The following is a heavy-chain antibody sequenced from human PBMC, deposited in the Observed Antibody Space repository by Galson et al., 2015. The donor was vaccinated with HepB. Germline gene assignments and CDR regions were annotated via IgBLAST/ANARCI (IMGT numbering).Heavy chain of an antibody. V-gene: IGHV3-33*01. CDR2: IWYDGSNK. CDR1: GFTFSSYG. CDR3: ATAPIWKLGYCSSTSCHDAFDI. Sequence: SLRLSCAASGFTFSSYGMHWVRQAPGKGLEWVAVIWYDGSNKYYADSVKGRFTISRDNSKNTLYLQMNSLRAEDTAVYYCATAPIWKLGYCSSTSCHDAFDIWGQGTMVTVSS. J-gene: IGHJ3*02. D-gene: IGHD2-2*01.